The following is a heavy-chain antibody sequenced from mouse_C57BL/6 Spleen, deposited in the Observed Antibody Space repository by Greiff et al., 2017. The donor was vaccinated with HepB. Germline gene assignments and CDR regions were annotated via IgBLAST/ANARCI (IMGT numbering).Heavy chain of an antibody. CDR1: GYTFTDYY. V-gene: IGHV1-26*01. CDR3: ARECGYIYYYAMDY. D-gene: IGHD2-2*01. J-gene: IGHJ4*01. Sequence: EVQLQQSGPELVKPGASVKISCKASGYTFTDYYMNWVKQSHGKSLEWIGDINPNNGGTSYNQKFKGKATLTVNKSSSTAYMELRSLTSEDSAVYYCARECGYIYYYAMDYWGQGTSVTVSS. CDR2: INPNNGGT.